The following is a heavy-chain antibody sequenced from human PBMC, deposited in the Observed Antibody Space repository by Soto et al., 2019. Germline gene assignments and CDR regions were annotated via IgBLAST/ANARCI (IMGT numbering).Heavy chain of an antibody. CDR2: IYYSGST. Sequence: SETLSLTCTVSGGSISSSSYYWGWIRQPPGKGLEWIGSIYYSGSTYYNPSLKSRVTISVDTSKNQFSLKLSSVTAADTAVYYCARQEWELYFDYWGQGTTVT. V-gene: IGHV4-39*01. CDR1: GGSISSSSYY. CDR3: ARQEWELYFDY. J-gene: IGHJ4*03. D-gene: IGHD1-26*01.